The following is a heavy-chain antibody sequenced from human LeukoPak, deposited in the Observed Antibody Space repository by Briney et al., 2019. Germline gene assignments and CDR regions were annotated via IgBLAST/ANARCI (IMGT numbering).Heavy chain of an antibody. Sequence: GGSLRLSCAASGFIFSSYAMSWVRQAPGKGLEWVSYGGSGGSTYYADSVKGRFTVSRDNSKSTLYLQMNSLTAEDTAVYYCAKAPGIAAADPFDYWGQGTLVTVSS. J-gene: IGHJ4*02. CDR2: GGSGGST. D-gene: IGHD6-13*01. V-gene: IGHV3-23*01. CDR3: AKAPGIAAADPFDY. CDR1: GFIFSSYA.